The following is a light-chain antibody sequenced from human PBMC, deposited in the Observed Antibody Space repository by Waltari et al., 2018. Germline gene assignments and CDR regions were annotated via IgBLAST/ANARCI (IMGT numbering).Light chain of an antibody. V-gene: IGLV3-25*03. CDR3: QSADGSGSYVV. CDR2: RDI. J-gene: IGLJ3*02. Sequence: SYELTQPPSVSVSPGQTARISCSGDALPKRYGYWYQQRPGQAPVLVMYRDIVRPSGIPERFSGSTSGTTVTLTISGVQAEDEADYYCQSADGSGSYVVFGGGTKLTVL. CDR1: ALPKRY.